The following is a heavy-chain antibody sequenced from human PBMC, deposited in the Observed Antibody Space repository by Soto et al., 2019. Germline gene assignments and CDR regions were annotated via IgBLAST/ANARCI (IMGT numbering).Heavy chain of an antibody. D-gene: IGHD3-10*01. V-gene: IGHV3-30*18. Sequence: GGSLRLSCAASGFTFSSYGMRWVRQAPGKGLEWVAVISYDGSNKYYADSVKGRFTISRDNSKNTLYLQMNSLRAEDTAVYYCAKDLEVDGSGYYYYYYGTDVWGQGTTVTVSS. CDR3: AKDLEVDGSGYYYYYYGTDV. CDR1: GFTFSSYG. CDR2: ISYDGSNK. J-gene: IGHJ6*02.